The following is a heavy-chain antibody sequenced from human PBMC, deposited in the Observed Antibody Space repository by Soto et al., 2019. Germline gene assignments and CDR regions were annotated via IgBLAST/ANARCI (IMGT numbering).Heavy chain of an antibody. CDR3: ARGCGRTLVYEHYDFWSGSLNWFGP. Sequence: SETLSLTCAVYGGSFSGYYWSWIRQPPGKGLEWIGEINHSGSTNYNPSLKSRVTISVDTSKNQFSLKLTSVTAADTAVYYGARGCGRTLVYEHYDFWSGSLNWFGPGGQGTLVTVSS. D-gene: IGHD3-3*01. CDR2: INHSGST. CDR1: GGSFSGYY. J-gene: IGHJ5*02. V-gene: IGHV4-34*01.